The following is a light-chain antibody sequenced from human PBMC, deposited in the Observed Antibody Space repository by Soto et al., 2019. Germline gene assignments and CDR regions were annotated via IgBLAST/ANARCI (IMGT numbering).Light chain of an antibody. J-gene: IGKJ1*01. V-gene: IGKV1-39*01. CDR2: RVS. CDR1: QSITNN. Sequence: DIQMTQSPSSLSASVRERVTIACRASQSITNNLNWYQQKPGRAPKLLIYRVSNLQSGVPPRFSGSGPGTDFTLTISGLQPDDFATYYCQQSYSTPTTFGQGTKVDIK. CDR3: QQSYSTPTT.